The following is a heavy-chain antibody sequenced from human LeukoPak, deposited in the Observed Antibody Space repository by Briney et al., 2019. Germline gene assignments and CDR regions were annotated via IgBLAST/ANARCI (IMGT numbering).Heavy chain of an antibody. J-gene: IGHJ4*02. Sequence: LSGGSLRLSCAASGFTFSNYAMHWVRQAPGKGLEWVAVISYDGSNKYYADSVKGRFTISRDTSKNTLYLQMNSLRAEDTAVYYCATWGEPYYYDSSGPFDYWGQGTLVTVSS. D-gene: IGHD3-22*01. V-gene: IGHV3-30*04. CDR1: GFTFSNYA. CDR2: ISYDGSNK. CDR3: ATWGEPYYYDSSGPFDY.